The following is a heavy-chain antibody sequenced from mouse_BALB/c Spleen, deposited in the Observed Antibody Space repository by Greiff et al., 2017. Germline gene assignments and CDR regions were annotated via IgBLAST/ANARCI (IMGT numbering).Heavy chain of an antibody. V-gene: IGHV3-6*02. CDR3: ARYGNYAWFAY. CDR1: GYSITSGYY. CDR2: ISYDGSN. D-gene: IGHD2-1*01. J-gene: IGHJ3*01. Sequence: EVKLMESGPGLVKPSQSLSLTCSVTGYSITSGYYWNWIRQFPGNKLEWMGYISYDGSNNYNPSLKNRISITRDTSKNQFFLKLNSVTTEDTATYYCARYGNYAWFAYWGQGTLVTVSA.